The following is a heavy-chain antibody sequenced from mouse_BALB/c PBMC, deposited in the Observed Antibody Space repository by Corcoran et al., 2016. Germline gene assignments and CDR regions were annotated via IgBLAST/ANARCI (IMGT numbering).Heavy chain of an antibody. CDR2: INPYNDGT. CDR1: GYTFTSYV. D-gene: IGHD2-4*01. CDR3: ASARYDYTFAY. Sequence: EVQLQQSGPELVKPGASVKMSCKASGYTFTSYVMHWVKQKPGQGLEWIGYINPYNDGTKYNEKFKGKATLTSDKSSSTAYMELSSLTSEDSAVYYCASARYDYTFAYWGQGTLVTVSA. J-gene: IGHJ3*01. V-gene: IGHV1S136*01.